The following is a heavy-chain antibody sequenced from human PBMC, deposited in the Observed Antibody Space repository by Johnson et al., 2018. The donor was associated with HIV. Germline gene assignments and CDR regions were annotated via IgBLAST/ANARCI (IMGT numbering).Heavy chain of an antibody. D-gene: IGHD5-24*01. CDR2: ISSSGTAK. Sequence: QVKLVESGGGLVKPGGSLRLSSAASGFTFSDYYMNWMRQAPGKGLEWLSYISSSGTAKYYADSVKGRFTISRDNAKNSLSLQMNSLRAEDTAVYYCAREMAWEDAFDIWGQGTMVTVSS. CDR3: AREMAWEDAFDI. V-gene: IGHV3-11*04. J-gene: IGHJ3*02. CDR1: GFTFSDYY.